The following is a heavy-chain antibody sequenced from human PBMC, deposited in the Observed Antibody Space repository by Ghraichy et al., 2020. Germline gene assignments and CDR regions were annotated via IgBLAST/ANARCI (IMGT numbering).Heavy chain of an antibody. CDR3: ARLRSLLAGYDGF. V-gene: IGHV4-39*01. J-gene: IGHJ3*01. CDR2: FDYSGST. Sequence: GSLRLSCSVSGGSMNNPNYHWGWIRQPPGKGLEWIASFDYSGSTYYNPSLKSRVTISVDTSMNQFSLRLSSVTAADTAVYYCARLRSLLAGYDGFWGQGTMVTVSS. D-gene: IGHD6-19*01. CDR1: GGSMNNPNYH.